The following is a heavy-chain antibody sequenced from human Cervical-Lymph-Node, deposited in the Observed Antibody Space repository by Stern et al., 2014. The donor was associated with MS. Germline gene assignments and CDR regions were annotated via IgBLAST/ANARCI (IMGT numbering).Heavy chain of an antibody. CDR1: GGSISSYY. V-gene: IGHV4-59*01. J-gene: IGHJ4*02. Sequence: VQLVESGPGLVKPSETLSLTCTVSGGSISSYYWSWIRQPPGKGLEWIGYIYYSGSTNYNPSLKSRVTISVDTSKNQFSLKLSSVTAADTAVYYCARVSRGVQDYWGQGTLVTASS. CDR3: ARVSRGVQDY. CDR2: IYYSGST. D-gene: IGHD6-25*01.